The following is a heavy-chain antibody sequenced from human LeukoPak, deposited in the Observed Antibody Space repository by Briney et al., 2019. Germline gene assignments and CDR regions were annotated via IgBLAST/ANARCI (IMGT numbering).Heavy chain of an antibody. J-gene: IGHJ4*02. Sequence: PGGSLRLSCAASGFTFSSFLMHWVRRAPGKGLVWVSLINNDGSATRYADSVKGRFTISRDNAKNTLYLQMNSLRAEDTAVYFCAKDLTGSIDYWGQGTLVTVSS. D-gene: IGHD3-9*01. CDR1: GFTFSSFL. CDR2: INNDGSAT. CDR3: AKDLTGSIDY. V-gene: IGHV3-74*01.